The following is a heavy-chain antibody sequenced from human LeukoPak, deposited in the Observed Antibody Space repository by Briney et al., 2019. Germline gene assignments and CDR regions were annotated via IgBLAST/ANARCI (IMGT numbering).Heavy chain of an antibody. D-gene: IGHD1-14*01. Sequence: PSETLSLTCTVPGGSISSGDYYWSWIRQPPGKGLEWIGYIYYSGSTYYNPSLKSRVTMSIDTSKNQFSLKLSSVTAADAAVYYCARGTPRGTDNDYWGQGTLVTVSS. CDR3: ARGTPRGTDNDY. J-gene: IGHJ4*02. CDR2: IYYSGST. V-gene: IGHV4-30-4*01. CDR1: GGSISSGDYY.